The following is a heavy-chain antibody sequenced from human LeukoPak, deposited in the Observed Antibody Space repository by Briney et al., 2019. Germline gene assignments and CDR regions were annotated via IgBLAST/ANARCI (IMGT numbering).Heavy chain of an antibody. CDR1: GFTFSTYA. D-gene: IGHD2-15*01. J-gene: IGHJ6*02. V-gene: IGHV3-23*01. CDR2: ISASGGTT. Sequence: GGSLRLSCAASGFTFSTYAMTWVRQAPGKGLEWISVISASGGTTHYADSVKGRFTISRDNSKNTLYLQVNSLRAEDTAVYFCARYCAGGSCYSSAKALVYYGMDVWGQGTTVTVSS. CDR3: ARYCAGGSCYSSAKALVYYGMDV.